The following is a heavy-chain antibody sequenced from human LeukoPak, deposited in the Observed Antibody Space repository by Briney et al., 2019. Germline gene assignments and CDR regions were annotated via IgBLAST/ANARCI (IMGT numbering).Heavy chain of an antibody. CDR1: GFTFSSYS. CDR2: ISSSSSYI. Sequence: GGSLRLSCAASGFTFSSYSMNWVRQAPGKGLEWVSSISSSSSYIYYADSVKGRFTISRDNAKNSLYLQMNSLRAEDTAVYYCARTGYCSGGSCFPYGMDVWGQETTVTVSS. J-gene: IGHJ6*02. V-gene: IGHV3-21*01. CDR3: ARTGYCSGGSCFPYGMDV. D-gene: IGHD2-15*01.